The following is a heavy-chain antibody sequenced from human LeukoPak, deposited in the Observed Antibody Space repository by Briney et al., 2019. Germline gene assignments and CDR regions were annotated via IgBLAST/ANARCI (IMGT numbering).Heavy chain of an antibody. D-gene: IGHD3-10*01. V-gene: IGHV1-46*01. CDR3: TRAKVPPRPTWFGS. Sequence: GASVKVSCKASRDMLTSDHIHWVRQAPGEGLEWMGVINAGGEDPKFAQNFQGRVDLTWDTSTNTIYMELARLRSEDTAVYYCTRAKVPPRPTWFGSWGQGTLVTVSS. CDR1: RDMLTSDH. J-gene: IGHJ5*01. CDR2: INAGGEDP.